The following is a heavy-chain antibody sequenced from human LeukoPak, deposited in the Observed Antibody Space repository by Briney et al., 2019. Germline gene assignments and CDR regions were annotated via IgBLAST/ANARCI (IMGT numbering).Heavy chain of an antibody. CDR3: AKVGYTSGWSHFDY. J-gene: IGHJ4*02. Sequence: GGSLRLSCAASGFTFSSYAMSWVRQAPGKGLEWVSVFSASGGSTYYADSVKGRFTISRDNSKNTLYLQMNSLRAEDTAVYYCAKVGYTSGWSHFDYWGQGTLVTVSS. CDR2: FSASGGST. D-gene: IGHD6-19*01. V-gene: IGHV3-23*01. CDR1: GFTFSSYA.